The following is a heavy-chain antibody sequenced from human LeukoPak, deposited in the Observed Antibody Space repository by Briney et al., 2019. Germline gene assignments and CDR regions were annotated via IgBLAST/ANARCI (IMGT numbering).Heavy chain of an antibody. D-gene: IGHD1-26*01. CDR1: GFTFSSYA. CDR2: ISWNSGSI. Sequence: GGSLRLSCAASGFTFSSYAITWVRQAPGKGLEWVSGISWNSGSIGYADSVKGRFTISRDNAKNSLYLQMNSLRAEDTALYYCAKDMRSGSYYYYGMDVWGQGTTVTVSS. J-gene: IGHJ6*02. CDR3: AKDMRSGSYYYYGMDV. V-gene: IGHV3-9*01.